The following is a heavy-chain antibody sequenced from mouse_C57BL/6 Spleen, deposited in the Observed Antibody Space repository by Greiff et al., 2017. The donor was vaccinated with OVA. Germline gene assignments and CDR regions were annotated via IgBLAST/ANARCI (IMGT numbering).Heavy chain of an antibody. V-gene: IGHV1-26*01. CDR3: ARPITTVVSPGFAY. Sequence: VQLQQSGPELVKPGASVKISCKASGYTFTDYYMNWVKQSHGKSLEWIGDINPNNGGTSYNQKFKGKATLTVDKSSSTAYMELRSLTSEDSAVYYCARPITTVVSPGFAYWGQGTLVTVSA. CDR1: GYTFTDYY. D-gene: IGHD1-1*01. J-gene: IGHJ3*01. CDR2: INPNNGGT.